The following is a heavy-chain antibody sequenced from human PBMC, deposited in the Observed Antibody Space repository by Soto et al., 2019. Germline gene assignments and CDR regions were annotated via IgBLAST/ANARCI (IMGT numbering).Heavy chain of an antibody. D-gene: IGHD1-20*01. CDR2: IYYSGST. J-gene: IGHJ3*02. CDR3: ARGITGTTRYAFDI. CDR1: GGPISSYY. V-gene: IGHV4-59*01. Sequence: PSETLSPTCPVSGGPISSYYWSWIRQPPGKGLEWIGYIYYSGSTNYNPSLKSRVTISVDTSKNQFSLKLSSVTAADTAVYYCARGITGTTRYAFDIWGQGTMVTVSS.